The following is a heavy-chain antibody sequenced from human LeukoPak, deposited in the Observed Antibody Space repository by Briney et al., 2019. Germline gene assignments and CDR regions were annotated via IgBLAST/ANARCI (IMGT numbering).Heavy chain of an antibody. CDR3: ARHGSSYSFDY. Sequence: SETRSLSCTVSGGSVGSYYWSWIRQSPGKGLEWIGYIYYGGSANYNPSLKSRATISIDRSKNQFSLELRSLTAADTAVYYCARHGSSYSFDYWGQGTLVTVSS. J-gene: IGHJ4*02. D-gene: IGHD6-13*01. CDR2: IYYGGSA. V-gene: IGHV4-59*08. CDR1: GGSVGSYY.